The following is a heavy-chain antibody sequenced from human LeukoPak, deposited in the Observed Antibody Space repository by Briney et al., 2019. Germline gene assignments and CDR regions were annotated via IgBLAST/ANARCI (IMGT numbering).Heavy chain of an antibody. D-gene: IGHD6-19*01. CDR1: GGSINSGNYY. CDR3: ARDLSSGWYEYAFDI. CDR2: IYTSGST. J-gene: IGHJ3*02. Sequence: TSETLSLTCTVSGGSINSGNYYWSWIRQPAGKGLEWIGRIYTSGSTNYNPSLKSRVTISADTSKKQFSLKLSSVTAADTAVYYCARDLSSGWYEYAFDIWGQGTMVTVSS. V-gene: IGHV4-61*02.